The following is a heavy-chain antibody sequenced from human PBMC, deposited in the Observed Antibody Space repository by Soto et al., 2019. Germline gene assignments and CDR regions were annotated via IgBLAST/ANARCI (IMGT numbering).Heavy chain of an antibody. CDR1: GFTFSSYA. J-gene: IGHJ6*02. CDR2: ISYDGSNK. D-gene: IGHD3-16*02. Sequence: GESLKISCAASGFTFSSYAMHWVRQAPGKGLEWVAVISYDGSNKYYADSVKGRFTISRGNSKNTLYLQMNSLRAEDTAVYYCARDQGRGITFGGVIATHKDYYYYYGMDVWGQGTTVTVSS. CDR3: ARDQGRGITFGGVIATHKDYYYYYGMDV. V-gene: IGHV3-30-3*01.